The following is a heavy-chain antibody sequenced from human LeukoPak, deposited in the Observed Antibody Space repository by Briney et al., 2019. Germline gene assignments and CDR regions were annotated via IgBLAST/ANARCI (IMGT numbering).Heavy chain of an antibody. V-gene: IGHV4-4*07. Sequence: SETLSLTCTVSGGSISSYYWSWIRQPAGKGLEWIGRIYTSGSTNYNPSLKSRVTISVDTSKNQFSLKLSSVTTADTAVYYCARLRFVGSNWYASSGVVNWFDPWGQGTLVTVSS. CDR1: GGSISSYY. J-gene: IGHJ5*02. CDR3: ARLRFVGSNWYASSGVVNWFDP. CDR2: IYTSGST. D-gene: IGHD6-13*01.